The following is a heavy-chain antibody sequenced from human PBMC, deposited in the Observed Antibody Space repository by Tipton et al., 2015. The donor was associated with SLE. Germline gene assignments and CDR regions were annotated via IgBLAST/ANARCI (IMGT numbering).Heavy chain of an antibody. Sequence: SLRLSCAASGFTFSSYGMHWVRQAPGKGLEWVAVIWYDGSNKYYADSVKGRFTISRDNSENTLYLQMNSLRAEDTAVYYCAISLAVAALGYFQHWGQGTLVTVSS. J-gene: IGHJ1*01. CDR2: IWYDGSNK. CDR3: AISLAVAALGYFQH. V-gene: IGHV3-33*01. D-gene: IGHD6-19*01. CDR1: GFTFSSYG.